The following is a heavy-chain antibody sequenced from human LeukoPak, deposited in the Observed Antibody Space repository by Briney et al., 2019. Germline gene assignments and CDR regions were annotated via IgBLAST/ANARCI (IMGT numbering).Heavy chain of an antibody. V-gene: IGHV4-39*01. Sequence: SETLSLTCTVSGGSISSSSYYWGWIRQPPGKGLEWIGSIYYSGSTYYNPSLKSRVTISVGTSKNQFSLNLSSVTAADTAVYYCARLYYDSSGYYQICYFDYWGQGTLVTVSS. CDR1: GGSISSSSYY. J-gene: IGHJ4*02. CDR2: IYYSGST. D-gene: IGHD3-22*01. CDR3: ARLYYDSSGYYQICYFDY.